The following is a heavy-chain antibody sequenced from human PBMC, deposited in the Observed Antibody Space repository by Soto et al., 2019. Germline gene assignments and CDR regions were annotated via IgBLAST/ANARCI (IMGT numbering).Heavy chain of an antibody. V-gene: IGHV3-33*01. CDR2: IWYDGTQK. CDR3: ARGLRNYYDRSGLHY. D-gene: IGHD3-22*01. J-gene: IGHJ4*02. CDR1: GFTFNTYS. Sequence: QVQLEESGGGVVQPGRSLRLSCEASGFTFNTYSMHWVRQPPGKGLEWLATIWYDGTQKYYADSVKGRFTISRDNSKNSLYLQMNSLRAEDTAVYYCARGLRNYYDRSGLHYWGQGTLVTVSS.